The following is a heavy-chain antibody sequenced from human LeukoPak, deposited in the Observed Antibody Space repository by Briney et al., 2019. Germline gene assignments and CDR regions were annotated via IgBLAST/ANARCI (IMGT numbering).Heavy chain of an antibody. V-gene: IGHV4-34*01. D-gene: IGHD3-3*01. J-gene: IGHJ4*02. Sequence: SETLSLTCAVYGVSFSGYYWSWIRQPPGKGLEWIGEINHSGSTNYNPSLKSRVTISVDTSKNQFSLKLSSVTAADTAVYYCARSYDFWSGYYLHYWGQGTLVTVSS. CDR1: GVSFSGYY. CDR2: INHSGST. CDR3: ARSYDFWSGYYLHY.